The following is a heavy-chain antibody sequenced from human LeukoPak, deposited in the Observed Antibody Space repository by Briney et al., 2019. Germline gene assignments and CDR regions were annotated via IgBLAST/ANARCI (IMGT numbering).Heavy chain of an antibody. V-gene: IGHV3-23*01. CDR2: ISGSGGST. J-gene: IGHJ4*02. Sequence: GGSLRLSCAASGFTFSSYAMSWLRQAPGKGLAWVSAISGSGGSTYYADSVKGRFTISRDNSKNTLFLQMNSLRAEDTAVYYCAEMVVAASYWGQGTLVTVSS. D-gene: IGHD2-15*01. CDR3: AEMVVAASY. CDR1: GFTFSSYA.